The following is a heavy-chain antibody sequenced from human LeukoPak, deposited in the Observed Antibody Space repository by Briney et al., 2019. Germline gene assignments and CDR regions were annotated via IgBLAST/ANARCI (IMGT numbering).Heavy chain of an antibody. D-gene: IGHD1-1*01. V-gene: IGHV5-51*01. J-gene: IGHJ4*02. CDR3: ARRLYLGARYNYYFDY. CDR1: GYRFTSYW. Sequence: GESLQISCQGSGYRFTSYWIGWVRPMPEKGMEWMGIIYPSDSDTRYSPSFQGQVSISADKSISAAYLQWSSLKASDTAMYYCARRLYLGARYNYYFDYWGQGTLVTVSS. CDR2: IYPSDSDT.